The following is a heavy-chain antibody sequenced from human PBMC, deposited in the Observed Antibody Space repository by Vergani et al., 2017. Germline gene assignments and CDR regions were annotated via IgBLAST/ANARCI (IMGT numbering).Heavy chain of an antibody. CDR3: AGDAGRWEATREH. J-gene: IGHJ1*01. V-gene: IGHV4-31*11. Sequence: QVQLQESGPGVVKPSQTLSLTCAVSGGPISSGDHCWTWIRQHPGKGLEWIGYIYYSGSTYYNPSLKSRVTISVDTSKNQFSLKLSAVTAADTAVYYCAGDAGRWEATREHWGQGTLVTVSS. CDR2: IYYSGST. CDR1: GGPISSGDHC. D-gene: IGHD5-12*01.